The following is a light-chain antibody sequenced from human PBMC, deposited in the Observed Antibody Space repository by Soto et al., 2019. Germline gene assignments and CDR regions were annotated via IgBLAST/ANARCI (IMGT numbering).Light chain of an antibody. CDR1: QSVSSY. CDR3: QQRSNGPLFT. V-gene: IGKV3-11*01. J-gene: IGKJ3*01. CDR2: DAS. Sequence: EIVLTQSPATLSLSPGERATLSCRASQSVSSYLAWYQQKPGQAPRLLIYDASNRATGIPARFSGSGSGTDFTLTISSLEPEDFAVYYGQQRSNGPLFTFSPGTKVDIK.